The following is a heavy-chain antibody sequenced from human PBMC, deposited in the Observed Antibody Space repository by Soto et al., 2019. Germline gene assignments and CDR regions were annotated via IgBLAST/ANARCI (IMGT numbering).Heavy chain of an antibody. CDR1: GGSISSSSYY. V-gene: IGHV4-39*01. CDR3: ALRGYYDSSGYYHLFDY. J-gene: IGHJ4*02. Sequence: PSETLSLTCTVSGGSISSSSYYWGWIRQPPGKGLEWIGSIYYSGSTYYNPSLKSRVTISVDTSKNQFSLKLSSVTAADTAVYYCALRGYYDSSGYYHLFDYWGQGTLVTVSS. D-gene: IGHD3-22*01. CDR2: IYYSGST.